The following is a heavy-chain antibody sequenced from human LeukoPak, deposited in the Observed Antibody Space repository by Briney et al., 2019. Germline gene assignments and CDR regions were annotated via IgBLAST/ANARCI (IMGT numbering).Heavy chain of an antibody. Sequence: PSETLSLTCTVSGGSISSYYWSWIRQPPGKGPEWIGYIYYSGSTNYNPSLKSRVTISVDTSKNQFSLKLSSVTAADTAVYYCARSRETYYYGSGSYEVDYWGQGTLVTVSS. CDR1: GGSISSYY. CDR2: IYYSGST. CDR3: ARSRETYYYGSGSYEVDY. J-gene: IGHJ4*02. D-gene: IGHD3-10*01. V-gene: IGHV4-59*08.